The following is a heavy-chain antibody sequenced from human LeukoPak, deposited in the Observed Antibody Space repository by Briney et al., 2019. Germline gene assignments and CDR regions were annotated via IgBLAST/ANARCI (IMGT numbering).Heavy chain of an antibody. D-gene: IGHD6-6*01. CDR2: IYHSGST. CDR3: AREDGYSSSH. CDR1: GGSISSGGYY. V-gene: IGHV4-30-2*01. J-gene: IGHJ4*02. Sequence: PSETLSLTCTVSGGSISSGGYYWSWIRQPPGKGLEWIGYIYHSGSTYYSPSLKSRVTISVDRSKNQFSLKLSSVTAADTAVYYCAREDGYSSSHWGQGTLVTVSS.